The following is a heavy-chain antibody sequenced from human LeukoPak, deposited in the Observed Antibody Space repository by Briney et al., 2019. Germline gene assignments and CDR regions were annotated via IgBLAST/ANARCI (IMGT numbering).Heavy chain of an antibody. CDR1: GFTFSSYN. Sequence: PGGSLRLSCAASGFTFSSYNMNWVRQAPVKGLEWVSSISYSSRARYYADSVKGRFTISRDNFKDSLYLQMDSLRAEDTAVYYCARAYCSSTSCFGWGQGTLVTVSS. V-gene: IGHV3-48*01. D-gene: IGHD2-2*01. CDR3: ARAYCSSTSCFG. CDR2: ISYSSRAR. J-gene: IGHJ4*02.